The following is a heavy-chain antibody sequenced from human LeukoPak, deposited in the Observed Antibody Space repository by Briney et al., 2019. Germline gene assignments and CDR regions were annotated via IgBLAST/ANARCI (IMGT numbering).Heavy chain of an antibody. J-gene: IGHJ3*02. D-gene: IGHD2-15*01. V-gene: IGHV3-73*01. CDR1: GFTFSRFA. CDR2: IRSKANGYTT. CDR3: VRLGGGDAFDI. Sequence: GGSLRLSYAASGFTFSRFAMHWVRQAPGKGLEWVGRIRSKANGYTTAYGETVKGRFTITRDDSKRSAFVQMSSLKSEDTAVYYCVRLGGGDAFDIWGPGTRVTVSS.